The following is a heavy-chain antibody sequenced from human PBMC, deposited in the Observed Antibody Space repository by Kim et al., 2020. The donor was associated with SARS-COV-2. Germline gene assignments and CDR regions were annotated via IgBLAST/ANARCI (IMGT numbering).Heavy chain of an antibody. D-gene: IGHD5-18*01. Sequence: AQGFTGRFVFSLDTSVSTAYLQISSLKAEDTAVYYCARAPGGYSYGYLDYWGQGTLVTVSS. CDR3: ARAPGGYSYGYLDY. V-gene: IGHV7-4-1*02. J-gene: IGHJ4*02.